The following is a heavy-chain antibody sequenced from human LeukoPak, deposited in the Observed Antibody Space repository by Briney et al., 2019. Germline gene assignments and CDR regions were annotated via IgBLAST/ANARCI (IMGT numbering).Heavy chain of an antibody. CDR1: GYSISSGYY. Sequence: SETLSLTCAVSGYSISSGYYWGWIRQPPGKGLEWIGSIYHSGSTYYNPSLKSRVTISVDTSKNQFSLKLSSVTAADTAVYYCARGALKSDQWDWGQGTLVTVSS. CDR2: IYHSGST. D-gene: IGHD1-26*01. J-gene: IGHJ4*02. V-gene: IGHV4-38-2*01. CDR3: ARGALKSDQWD.